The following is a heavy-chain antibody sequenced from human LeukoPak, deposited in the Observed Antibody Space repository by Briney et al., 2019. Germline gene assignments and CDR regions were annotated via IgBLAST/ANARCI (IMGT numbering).Heavy chain of an antibody. D-gene: IGHD4-17*01. Sequence: PGRSLRLSCAASGFTFSSYAMHWVRQAPGEGLEWVAVISYDGSNKYYADSVKGRFTISRDNSKNTLYLQMNSLRAEDTAVYYCAREDGDAFDYWGQGTLVTVSS. J-gene: IGHJ4*02. CDR1: GFTFSSYA. CDR2: ISYDGSNK. V-gene: IGHV3-30-3*01. CDR3: AREDGDAFDY.